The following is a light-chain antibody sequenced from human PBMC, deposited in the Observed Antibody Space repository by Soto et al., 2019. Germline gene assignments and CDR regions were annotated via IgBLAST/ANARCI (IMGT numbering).Light chain of an antibody. CDR3: CSYGGSFPYV. CDR1: SSDVGGYDY. J-gene: IGLJ1*01. CDR2: DVT. Sequence: QSALAQPPSVSGSPGQSVTISCTGTSSDVGGYDYVSWYQQHPGKAPKLLIYDVTKRPSGVPDRFSGSKSGNTASLTISGLKAEDEDDYFCCSYGGSFPYVFGTGTKVTVL. V-gene: IGLV2-11*01.